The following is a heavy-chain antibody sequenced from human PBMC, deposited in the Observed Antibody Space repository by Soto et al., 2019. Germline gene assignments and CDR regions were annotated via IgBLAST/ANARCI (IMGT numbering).Heavy chain of an antibody. D-gene: IGHD2-8*01. V-gene: IGHV3-30*18. Sequence: QARLVESGGGVAQPGRSLGLSCEASGLTFRAYGMHWVRQAPGKGLEWVATISYDGSKKYFADSVKGRFTISRDNSKSTLYLEMNSLRTEDTAVYYCAKASHCNKGRCSLGLIGDRAFDIWGQGTMVTVSS. CDR1: GLTFRAYG. J-gene: IGHJ3*02. CDR3: AKASHCNKGRCSLGLIGDRAFDI. CDR2: ISYDGSKK.